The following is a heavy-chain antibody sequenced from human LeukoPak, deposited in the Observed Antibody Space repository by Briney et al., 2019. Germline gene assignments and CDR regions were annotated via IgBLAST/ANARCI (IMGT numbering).Heavy chain of an antibody. CDR3: ARSSIDFWSGNGFDP. Sequence: PSETLSLTCTVSGGSISSSSYYWGWIRQPPGKGLEWIGSIYYSGSTYYNPSLKSRVTISVDTSKNQFSLKLSSVTAADTAVYYCARSSIDFWSGNGFDPWGQGTLVTVS. V-gene: IGHV4-39*07. CDR2: IYYSGST. J-gene: IGHJ5*02. D-gene: IGHD3-3*01. CDR1: GGSISSSSYY.